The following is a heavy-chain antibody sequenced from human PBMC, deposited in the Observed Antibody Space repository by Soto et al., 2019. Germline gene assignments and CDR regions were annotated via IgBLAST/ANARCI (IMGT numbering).Heavy chain of an antibody. Sequence: SETLSLTCTVSGGSISSYYWSWIRQPPGKGLEWIGYIYYSGSTNYNPSLKSRVTISVDTSKNQFSLKLSSVTAADTAVYYCARSGSSSWYSWFDPWGQGTLVTVSS. D-gene: IGHD6-13*01. CDR1: GGSISSYY. CDR3: ARSGSSSWYSWFDP. CDR2: IYYSGST. V-gene: IGHV4-59*08. J-gene: IGHJ5*02.